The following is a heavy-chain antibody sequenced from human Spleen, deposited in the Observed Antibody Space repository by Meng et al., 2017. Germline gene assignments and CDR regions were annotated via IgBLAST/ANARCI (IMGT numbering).Heavy chain of an antibody. J-gene: IGHJ4*02. CDR2: ISSSGSPI. CDR3: ARVGVMVRGIVGYFDS. D-gene: IGHD3-10*01. Sequence: GGSLRLSCAASGFTFSSYGMHWVRQAPGKGLEWLSYISSSGSPIYYADSVRGRFTISRNNAKNSLYLQMNSLRAEDTAVYYCARVGVMVRGIVGYFDSWGQGTLVTVSS. CDR1: GFTFSSYG. V-gene: IGHV3-48*04.